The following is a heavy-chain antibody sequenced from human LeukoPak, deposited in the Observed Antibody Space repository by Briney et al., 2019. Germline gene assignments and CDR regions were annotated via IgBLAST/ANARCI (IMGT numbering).Heavy chain of an antibody. CDR1: GFTFINYS. J-gene: IGHJ3*02. V-gene: IGHV3-21*01. CDR2: ISNNSAFI. CDR3: ARDLGYSYGSDDAFDI. Sequence: GGSLRLSCTASGFTFINYSMNWVRQAPGKGLEWVSSISNNSAFIYYADSVKGRFTISRDNAKNSLYLQMNSLRAEDTAVYYCARDLGYSYGSDDAFDIWGQGTMVTVSS. D-gene: IGHD5-18*01.